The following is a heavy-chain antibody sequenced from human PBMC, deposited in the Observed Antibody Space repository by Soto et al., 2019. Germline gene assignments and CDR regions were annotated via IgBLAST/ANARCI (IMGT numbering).Heavy chain of an antibody. Sequence: QVQLQESGPGLVKPSETLSLTCTVSGGSISSYYWSWIRQPPGKGLEWIGYIYYSGSTNYNPSLKSRVTISVDTSKNQFSLKLSSVTAADTAMYYCARLWSGSDYWGQGTLVTVSS. CDR2: IYYSGST. J-gene: IGHJ4*02. CDR1: GGSISSYY. CDR3: ARLWSGSDY. V-gene: IGHV4-59*08. D-gene: IGHD2-8*02.